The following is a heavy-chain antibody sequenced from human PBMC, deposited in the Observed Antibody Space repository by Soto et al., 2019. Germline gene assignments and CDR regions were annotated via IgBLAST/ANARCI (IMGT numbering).Heavy chain of an antibody. CDR1: GGTFSSYT. V-gene: IGHV1-69*08. Sequence: QVQLVQSGAEVKKPGSSVKVSCKASGGTFSSYTISWVRQAPGQGLEWMGRIIPILGIANYAQKFQGRVTITADKSTRTAYMELSSLRSEDTAVYYCARDVDGGDHYGDYGLHYWGQGTLVTVSS. CDR2: IIPILGIA. CDR3: ARDVDGGDHYGDYGLHY. J-gene: IGHJ4*02. D-gene: IGHD4-17*01.